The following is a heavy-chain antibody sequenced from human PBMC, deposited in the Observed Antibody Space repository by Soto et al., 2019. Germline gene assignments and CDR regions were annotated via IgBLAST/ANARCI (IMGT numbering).Heavy chain of an antibody. Sequence: PSETLSLTRTVSGGSISSGGYSWSWIRQHPGKGLEWIGYIYHSGSTYYNPSLKSRVTISVDTSKNQFSLKMSSVTAADTAVYYCARDRPSGYSDGPDYYYYGMDVWGQGTTVT. D-gene: IGHD5-18*01. CDR3: ARDRPSGYSDGPDYYYYGMDV. J-gene: IGHJ6*02. CDR2: IYHSGST. V-gene: IGHV4-31*03. CDR1: GGSISSGGYS.